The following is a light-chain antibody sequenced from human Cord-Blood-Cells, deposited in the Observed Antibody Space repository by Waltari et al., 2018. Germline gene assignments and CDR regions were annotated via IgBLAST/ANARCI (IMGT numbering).Light chain of an antibody. V-gene: IGKV4-1*01. CDR2: CAS. CDR1: PSILYSSNNKNY. Sequence: DIVMTQSPDSLAVSMGERATINCKSSPSILYSSNNKNYLAWYQQKPVQPPKLLIFCASTRESAVPDRFSGSGSGTDFTLTISSLQAKDVAVYYCQQYYSTPYTFGQGTKLEIK. J-gene: IGKJ2*01. CDR3: QQYYSTPYT.